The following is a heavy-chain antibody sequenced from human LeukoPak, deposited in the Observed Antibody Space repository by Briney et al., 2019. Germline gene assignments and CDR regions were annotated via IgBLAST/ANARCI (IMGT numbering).Heavy chain of an antibody. Sequence: SETLSLTFTVSGGSISSYYWSWIRQPPGKGLEWIGYIYYSGSTNYNPSLKSRVTISVDTSKNQFSLKLNSVTAADTAVYYCATGYGSGSYYPNWFDPWGQGTLVTVSS. J-gene: IGHJ5*02. CDR1: GGSISSYY. CDR2: IYYSGST. CDR3: ATGYGSGSYYPNWFDP. V-gene: IGHV4-59*08. D-gene: IGHD3-10*01.